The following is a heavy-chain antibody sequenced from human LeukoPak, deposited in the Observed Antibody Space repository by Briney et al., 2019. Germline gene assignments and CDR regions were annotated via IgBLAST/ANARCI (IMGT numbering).Heavy chain of an antibody. V-gene: IGHV3-66*01. Sequence: GGSLRLSCTASGFTVSSSYLSWVRQAPGRGMEWVSLIYSGGTTYYADSVNGRFTISRDNSKNTLYLQMNSLRPEDTAVYYCARVSVTTEFDYWGQGTLVAVSS. J-gene: IGHJ4*02. CDR3: ARVSVTTEFDY. D-gene: IGHD4-17*01. CDR1: GFTVSSSY. CDR2: IYSGGTT.